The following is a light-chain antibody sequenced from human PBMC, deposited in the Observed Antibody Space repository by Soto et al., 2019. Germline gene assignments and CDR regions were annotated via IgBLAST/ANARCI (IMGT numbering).Light chain of an antibody. V-gene: IGLV1-51*01. CDR3: GSWDSSLSAYV. CDR1: SSNIGGNS. J-gene: IGLJ1*01. CDR2: DDD. Sequence: QSVLTQPPSVSAAPGQKVTISGSGGSSNIGGNSVSWYQQLPGTAPKLLIYDDDKRPSGIPDRFSGSKSGTSATLGITGFQTGDEADYYCGSWDSSLSAYVFATGTKV.